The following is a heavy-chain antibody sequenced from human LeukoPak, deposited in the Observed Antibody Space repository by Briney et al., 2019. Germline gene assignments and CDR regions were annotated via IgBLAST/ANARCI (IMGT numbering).Heavy chain of an antibody. D-gene: IGHD3-10*01. J-gene: IGHJ4*02. Sequence: GGSLRLSCAASGFTFSSYAMSWVRQAPEKGLEWVSVISGSGGSTYYADSVKGRFTISRDNSKNTLYLQMNSLRAEDTAVYYCAKDRLIDVLLWFGPSCDFDYWGQGTLVTVSS. CDR2: ISGSGGST. V-gene: IGHV3-23*01. CDR3: AKDRLIDVLLWFGPSCDFDY. CDR1: GFTFSSYA.